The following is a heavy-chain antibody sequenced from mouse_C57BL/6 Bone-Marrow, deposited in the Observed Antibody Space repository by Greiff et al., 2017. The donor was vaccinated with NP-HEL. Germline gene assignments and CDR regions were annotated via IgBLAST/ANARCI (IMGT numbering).Heavy chain of an antibody. D-gene: IGHD1-1*01. CDR2: INPSSGYT. CDR3: APTVVAPRDY. Sequence: QVQLQQSGAELARPGASVKLSCKASGYTFTSYTMPWVKQTPGQGLEWIGYINPSSGYTKYNQKFKDKATLSADKSSSTAYMQLSSLRSEESAVDYCAPTVVAPRDYWGQGTSLTVSS. J-gene: IGHJ2*03. CDR1: GYTFTSYT. V-gene: IGHV1-4*01.